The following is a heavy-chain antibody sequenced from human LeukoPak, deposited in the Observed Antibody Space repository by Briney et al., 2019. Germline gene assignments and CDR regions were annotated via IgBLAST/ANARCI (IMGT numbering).Heavy chain of an antibody. D-gene: IGHD2-21*02. CDR1: GGSISSGDYY. V-gene: IGHV4-39*01. CDR3: ASHDLADYYFDY. J-gene: IGHJ4*02. CDR2: IYYSGST. Sequence: LETLSLTCTVSGGSISSGDYYWSWIRQPPGKGLEWIGYIYYSGSTYYNPSLKSRVTISVDTSKNQFSLKLSSVTAADTAVYYCASHDLADYYFDYWGQGTLVTVSS.